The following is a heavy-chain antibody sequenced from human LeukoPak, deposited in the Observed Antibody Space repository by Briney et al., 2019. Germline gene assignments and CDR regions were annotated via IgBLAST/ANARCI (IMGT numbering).Heavy chain of an antibody. CDR1: GYTFTNYA. D-gene: IGHD6-13*01. CDR2: ISAYNGNT. CDR3: ARARGQQLVYYYYYYMDV. Sequence: GASVKVSCKASGYTFTNYAMNWVRQAPGQGLEWMGWISAYNGNTNYAQKLQGRVTMTTDTSTSTAYMELRSLRSDDTAVYYCARARGQQLVYYYYYYMDVWGKGTTVTVSS. J-gene: IGHJ6*03. V-gene: IGHV1-18*01.